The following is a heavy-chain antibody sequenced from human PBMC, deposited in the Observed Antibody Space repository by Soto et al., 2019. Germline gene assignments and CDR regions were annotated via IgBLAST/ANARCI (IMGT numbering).Heavy chain of an antibody. CDR3: ARSNTRYSSPDY. Sequence: QVQLQESGPGLVKPSETLSLTCTVSGSSLNDFQWIWIRQPPGKGLEWIGSIYFCQPTHSDNPSLKTRVNIARDTSKSQVSLKLASVTAADTAVYFCARSNTRYSSPDYWGQGSLVTVSS. D-gene: IGHD6-13*01. CDR2: IYFCQPTH. V-gene: IGHV4-59*08. CDR1: GSSLNDFQ. J-gene: IGHJ4*02.